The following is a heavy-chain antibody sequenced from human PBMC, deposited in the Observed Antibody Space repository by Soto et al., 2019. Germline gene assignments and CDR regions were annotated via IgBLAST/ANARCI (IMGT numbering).Heavy chain of an antibody. CDR3: ARDSSGWFDY. V-gene: IGHV4-59*01. CDR1: GGSISSYY. CDR2: IYYSGST. J-gene: IGHJ4*02. D-gene: IGHD6-19*01. Sequence: PSETLSLTCTVSGGSISSYYWSWIRQPPGKGLEWIGYIYYSGSTNYNPSLKSRVTISVDTSKNQFSLKLSSVTAADTAVYYCARDSSGWFDYWGQGTLVTVSS.